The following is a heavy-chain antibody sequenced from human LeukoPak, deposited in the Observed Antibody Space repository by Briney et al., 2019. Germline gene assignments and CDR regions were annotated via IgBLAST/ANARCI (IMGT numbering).Heavy chain of an antibody. CDR3: ARDGNYDILTGYSYGMDV. J-gene: IGHJ6*04. CDR1: GGTFSSYA. CDR2: IIPIFGTA. V-gene: IGHV1-69*06. D-gene: IGHD3-9*01. Sequence: ASVTVSCKASGGTFSSYAISWVRQAPGQGLEWMGGIIPIFGTANYAQKFQGRVTITADKSTSTAYMELSSLRSEDTAVYYCARDGNYDILTGYSYGMDVWGKGTTVTVSS.